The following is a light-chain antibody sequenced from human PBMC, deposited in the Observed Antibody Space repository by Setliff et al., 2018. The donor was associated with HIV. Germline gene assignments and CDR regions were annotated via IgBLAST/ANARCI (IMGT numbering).Light chain of an antibody. V-gene: IGLV2-11*01. CDR3: CSYAGTLWM. J-gene: IGLJ3*02. CDR2: DVT. CDR1: SSDVGAYNY. Sequence: QSALAQPRSVSGSPGRSVTISCTGTSSDVGAYNYVSWYQQYLGKAPKVVIYDVTRRPLGVPDRFSGSKSGNTASLTISSLQTEDEADYYCCSYAGTLWMFGGGTKVTVL.